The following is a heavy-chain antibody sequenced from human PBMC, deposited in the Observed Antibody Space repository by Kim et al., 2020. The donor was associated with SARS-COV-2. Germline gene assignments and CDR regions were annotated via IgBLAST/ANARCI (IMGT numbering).Heavy chain of an antibody. D-gene: IGHD6-13*01. J-gene: IGHJ6*02. CDR2: IWYDGSNK. V-gene: IGHV3-33*01. CDR3: AREGQQLVGGMDV. Sequence: GGSLRLSCAASGFTFSIYGMHWVRQAPGKGLEWVAVIWYDGSNKYYADSVKGRFTISRDNSKNTLYLQMNSLRAEDTAVYYCAREGQQLVGGMDVWCQGT. CDR1: GFTFSIYG.